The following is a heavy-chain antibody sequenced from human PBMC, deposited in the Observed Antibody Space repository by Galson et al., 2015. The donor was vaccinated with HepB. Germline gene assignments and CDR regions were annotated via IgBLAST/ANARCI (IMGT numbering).Heavy chain of an antibody. J-gene: IGHJ4*02. V-gene: IGHV3-30*03. CDR3: ATLWTFDY. D-gene: IGHD2-21*01. CDR2: ISYDGSNK. Sequence: SLRLSCAASGFTFSSYGMHWVRQAPGKGLEWVAVISYDGSNKYYVDSVKGRFTISRDNAKNSLYLQMNSLRAEDTAVYYCATLWTFDYWGQGTLVTVSS. CDR1: GFTFSSYG.